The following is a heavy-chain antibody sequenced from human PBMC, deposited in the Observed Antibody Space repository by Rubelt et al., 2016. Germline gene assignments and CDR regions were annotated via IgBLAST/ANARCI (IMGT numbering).Heavy chain of an antibody. J-gene: IGHJ5*02. CDR2: TYWNDDN. D-gene: IGHD5-18*01. V-gene: IGHV2-5*01. Sequence: QITLKESGPTLVKPTETLTLTCTCSGFSLSASGVGVGWIRQPPGKALEWLALTYWNDDNRYSPSLKSRLTITKDTSKNQVVLRMTNVEPLATATDHCARIQRYTLAIPGSNELGWFDPWGQGALVTVSS. CDR1: GFSLSASGVG. CDR3: ARIQRYTLAIPGSNELGWFDP.